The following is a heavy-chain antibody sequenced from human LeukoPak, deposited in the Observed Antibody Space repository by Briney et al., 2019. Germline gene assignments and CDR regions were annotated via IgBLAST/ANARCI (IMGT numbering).Heavy chain of an antibody. CDR2: INHSGST. V-gene: IGHV4-34*01. J-gene: IGHJ4*02. Sequence: PSETLSLPCAVYGGSFSGYYWSWIRQPPGKGLEWIGEINHSGSTNYNPSLKSRVTISVDTSKNQFSLKLSSVTAADTAVYYCARGDPDKYDYWGQGTLVTVSS. CDR3: ARGDPDKYDY. D-gene: IGHD1-14*01. CDR1: GGSFSGYY.